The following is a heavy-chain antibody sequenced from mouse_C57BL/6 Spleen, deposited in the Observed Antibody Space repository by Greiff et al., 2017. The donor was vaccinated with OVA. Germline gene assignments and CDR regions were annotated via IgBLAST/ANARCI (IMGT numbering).Heavy chain of an antibody. CDR1: GFTFTDYY. V-gene: IGHV7-3*01. CDR2: IRNKANGYTT. J-gene: IGHJ4*01. CDR3: ARYGYSYYYAMDY. Sequence: VQLQESGGGLVQPGGSLSLSCAASGFTFTDYYMSWVRQPPGKALEWLGFIRNKANGYTTEYSASVKGRFTISRDNSQSILYLQMNALRAEDSATYYCARYGYSYYYAMDYWGQGTSVTVSS. D-gene: IGHD2-3*01.